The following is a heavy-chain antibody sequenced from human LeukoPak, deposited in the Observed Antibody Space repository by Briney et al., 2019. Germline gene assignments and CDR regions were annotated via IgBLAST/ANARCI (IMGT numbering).Heavy chain of an antibody. D-gene: IGHD2-2*01. CDR1: GDTFSSYD. Sequence: ASVKVSCKASGDTFSSYDISWVRQAPGQGLEWMGGVIPIIGTANYAQKFQGRVTITTDDSTRTSYMELSSLRSEDTAVYYCARADRYCCPTNCYYFFDYWGQGTLGTGSS. J-gene: IGHJ4*02. CDR2: VIPIIGTA. V-gene: IGHV1-69*05. CDR3: ARADRYCCPTNCYYFFDY.